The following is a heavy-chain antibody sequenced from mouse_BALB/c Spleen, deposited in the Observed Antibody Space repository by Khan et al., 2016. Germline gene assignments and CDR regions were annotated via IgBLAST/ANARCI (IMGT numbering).Heavy chain of an antibody. J-gene: IGHJ1*01. CDR3: VRHYYGSNWYFDV. V-gene: IGHV10-1*02. CDR2: IRSKSNNYAT. CDR1: GFTFNTYA. D-gene: IGHD1-1*01. Sequence: EVQLVESGGGLVQPKGSLKLSCAASGFTFNTYAMNWVRQAPGKGLEWVARIRSKSNNYATYYAASVKDRFTISRADSQSMLYLQMNNLKAEDTAMYYCVRHYYGSNWYFDVWGAGTTVTVSS.